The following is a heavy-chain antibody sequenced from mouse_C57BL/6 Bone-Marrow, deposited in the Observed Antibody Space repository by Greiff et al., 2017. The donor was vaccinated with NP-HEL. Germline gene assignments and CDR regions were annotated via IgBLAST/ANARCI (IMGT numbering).Heavy chain of an antibody. J-gene: IGHJ1*03. CDR3: ARHRISYDYGYFDV. V-gene: IGHV1-50*01. CDR2: IDPSDSYT. D-gene: IGHD2-3*01. CDR1: GYTFTSYW. Sequence: VQLQQPGAELVKPGASVKLSCKASGYTFTSYWMQWVKQRPGQGLEWIGEIDPSDSYTNYNQKFKGKATLTVDTSSSTAYMQLSSLTSEDSAVYYCARHRISYDYGYFDVWGTGTTVTVSS.